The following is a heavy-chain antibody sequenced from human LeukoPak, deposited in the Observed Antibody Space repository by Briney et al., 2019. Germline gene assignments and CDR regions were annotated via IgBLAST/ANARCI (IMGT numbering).Heavy chain of an antibody. CDR1: GYRFTSYW. CDR2: IDPSDSYT. J-gene: IGHJ6*04. CDR3: ARPSYDILTGYPNGMDV. V-gene: IGHV5-10-1*01. D-gene: IGHD3-9*01. Sequence: GESLKISFKGSGYRFTSYWISWVRQMPGKGLEWMGRIDPSDSYTNYSPSFQGHVTISADKSISTAYLQWSSLKASDTAMYYCARPSYDILTGYPNGMDVWGKGTTVTVSS.